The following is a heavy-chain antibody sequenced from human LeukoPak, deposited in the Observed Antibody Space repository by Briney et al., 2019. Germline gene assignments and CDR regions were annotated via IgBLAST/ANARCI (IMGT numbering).Heavy chain of an antibody. CDR2: ISGSGGST. D-gene: IGHD3-22*01. Sequence: LAGGSLRLSCAASGFTFSSDAISWVRQAPGKGLEWVSAISGSGGSTYYADSVKGRFTISRDNSKNTLYLQMNSLRAEDTAVYYCARVLNHYYDSSGFDYWGQGTLVTVSS. V-gene: IGHV3-23*01. J-gene: IGHJ4*02. CDR3: ARVLNHYYDSSGFDY. CDR1: GFTFSSDA.